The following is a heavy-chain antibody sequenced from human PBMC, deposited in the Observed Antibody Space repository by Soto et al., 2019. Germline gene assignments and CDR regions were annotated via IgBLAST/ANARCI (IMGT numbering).Heavy chain of an antibody. J-gene: IGHJ6*02. CDR1: GGSSSNYF. CDR3: ARAEYRKKVVIHHYGMDV. V-gene: IGHV4-59*01. D-gene: IGHD3-22*01. Sequence: AGTXSLTCTFSGGSSSNYFLTWIRQSPEQGLEWIGYIYYSGGTNYNPTFKRRVSISVDTSKNQFSLNLRSVTAADAAVYYCARAEYRKKVVIHHYGMDVWGQGTTVTVSS. CDR2: IYYSGGT.